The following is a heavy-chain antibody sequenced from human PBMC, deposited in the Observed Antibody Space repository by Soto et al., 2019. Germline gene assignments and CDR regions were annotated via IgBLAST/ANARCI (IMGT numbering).Heavy chain of an antibody. CDR1: GLPFRNYA. V-gene: IGHV3-23*01. CDR2: ISGSGGST. J-gene: IGHJ4*02. D-gene: IGHD2-8*01. CDR3: AAHCTNGVCYGVDVY. Sequence: PGGFLRIPCTASGLPFRNYAMRLVRTTPGKGLEWVSAISGSGGSTYYADSVKGRFTISRDNSKNTLYLQMNSLRAEDTAVYYGAAHCTNGVCYGVDVYRGQAHLVSVSS.